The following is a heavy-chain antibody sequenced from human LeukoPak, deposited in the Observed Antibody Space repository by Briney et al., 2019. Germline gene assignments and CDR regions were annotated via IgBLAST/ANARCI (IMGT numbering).Heavy chain of an antibody. D-gene: IGHD1-26*01. CDR1: GYTFTGYY. Sequence: ASVKVSCKASGYTFTGYYMHWVRQAPGQGLEWMGWINPNSDGTNYAQKFQGRVTMTRDTSISTAYVELSRLRSDDTAVYYCARVVNEWELPTIDYWGQGTLVTVSS. CDR3: ARVVNEWELPTIDY. J-gene: IGHJ4*02. CDR2: INPNSDGT. V-gene: IGHV1-2*02.